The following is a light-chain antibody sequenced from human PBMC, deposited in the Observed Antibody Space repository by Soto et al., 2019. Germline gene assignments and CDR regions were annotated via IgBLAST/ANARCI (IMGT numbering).Light chain of an antibody. CDR3: SSYTTSSYVV. J-gene: IGLJ2*01. V-gene: IGLV2-14*01. CDR1: SSDIGGHNF. CDR2: EVS. Sequence: QSALTQPAAVSGSPGQSITISCTGTSSDIGGHNFVSWYQHHPGKAPKLLIYEVSYRASGVSNRFTGSKSANTASLTISGLPAEDEADYSCSSYTTSSYVVFGGGTKVTVL.